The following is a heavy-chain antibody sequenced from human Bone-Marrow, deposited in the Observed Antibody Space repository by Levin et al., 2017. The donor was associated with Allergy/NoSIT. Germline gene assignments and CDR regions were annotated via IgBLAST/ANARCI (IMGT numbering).Heavy chain of an antibody. CDR1: CDSIRRSY. D-gene: IGHD5/OR15-5a*01. CDR2: SFYSGIT. V-gene: IGHV4-59*01. CDR3: AGGFSVYDPLDY. Sequence: SQTLSLPCTVSCDSIRRSYWTWIRPPPGKGLEWIGYSFYSGITNYSPSLKSRVSISIDMSKNQFSLTLNSVTAADTAVYFCAGGFSVYDPLDYWGQGTLVSVSS. J-gene: IGHJ4*02.